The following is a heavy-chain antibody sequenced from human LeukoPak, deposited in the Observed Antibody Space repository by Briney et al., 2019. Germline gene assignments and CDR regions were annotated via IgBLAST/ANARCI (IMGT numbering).Heavy chain of an antibody. Sequence: TGGSLRLSCAASGFTFSSYAMSWVRQAPGKGLEWVSAISGSGGSTYYADSVKGRFTISRDNSKNTLYLQMNSLRAEDTAVYYCTTDEWYYYGSGSYYYWGQGTLVTVSS. CDR2: ISGSGGST. D-gene: IGHD3-10*01. CDR3: TTDEWYYYGSGSYYY. V-gene: IGHV3-23*01. CDR1: GFTFSSYA. J-gene: IGHJ4*02.